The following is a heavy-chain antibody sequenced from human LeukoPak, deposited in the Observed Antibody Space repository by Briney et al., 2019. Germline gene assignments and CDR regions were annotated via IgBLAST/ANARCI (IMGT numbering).Heavy chain of an antibody. CDR1: GFTFSSYG. V-gene: IGHV3-33*01. Sequence: GRSLRLSCAASGFTFSSYGMHWVRQAPGKGLEWVAVIWYDGSNKYYADSVKGRFTVSRDNSKNTLYLQMNSLRAEDTAVYYCEREVTMVRGVTHYYYYGMDVWGQGTTVTVSS. D-gene: IGHD3-10*01. J-gene: IGHJ6*02. CDR3: EREVTMVRGVTHYYYYGMDV. CDR2: IWYDGSNK.